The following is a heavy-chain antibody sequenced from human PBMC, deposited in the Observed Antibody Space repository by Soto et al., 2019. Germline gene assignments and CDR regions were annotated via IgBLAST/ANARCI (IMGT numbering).Heavy chain of an antibody. CDR3: ARDPRQYYFDY. Sequence: QVQLVESGGGLVKPGGSLRLSCAASGFTFSDYCMSWIRQAPGKGLEWVSYISSSGSTIYYADSVKGRFTSSRDNAKNSLYLQMTSPRAEDTAVYYCARDPRQYYFDYWGQGTLVTVSS. CDR2: ISSSGSTI. J-gene: IGHJ4*02. V-gene: IGHV3-11*01. CDR1: GFTFSDYC.